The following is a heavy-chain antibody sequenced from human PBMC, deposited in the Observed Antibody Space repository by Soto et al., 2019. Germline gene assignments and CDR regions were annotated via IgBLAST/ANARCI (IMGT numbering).Heavy chain of an antibody. D-gene: IGHD3-22*01. V-gene: IGHV4-30-4*01. CDR1: GGSISSGDYY. J-gene: IGHJ4*02. Sequence: SETLSLTCTVSGGSISSGDYYWSWIRQPPGKGLEWIGYIYYSGSTYYNPSLKSRVTISVDTSKNQFSLKLSSVTAADTAVYYCARGVYYYDSSGYYSYFDYWGQGTLVTVSS. CDR3: ARGVYYYDSSGYYSYFDY. CDR2: IYYSGST.